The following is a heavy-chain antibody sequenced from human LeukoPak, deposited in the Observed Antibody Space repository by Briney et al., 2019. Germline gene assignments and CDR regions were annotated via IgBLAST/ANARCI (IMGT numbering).Heavy chain of an antibody. CDR1: GYTFTRYY. Sequence: GASVKVSCKASGYTFTRYYMHWVRQAPGQGLEWMGWINPNSGGTNYAQKFQGRVTMTRDTSISTAYMELSRLRSDDTAVYYCARARDIVVALNYWGQGTLVTVSS. V-gene: IGHV1-2*02. J-gene: IGHJ4*02. D-gene: IGHD2-15*01. CDR3: ARARDIVVALNY. CDR2: INPNSGGT.